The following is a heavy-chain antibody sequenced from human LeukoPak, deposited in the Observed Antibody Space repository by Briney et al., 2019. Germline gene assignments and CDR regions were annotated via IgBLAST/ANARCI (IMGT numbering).Heavy chain of an antibody. V-gene: IGHV1-69*13. CDR2: IIPIFGTA. D-gene: IGHD2-2*02. CDR3: ARGPTRYTTYYYYYMDV. J-gene: IGHJ6*03. CDR1: GGTLSSYA. Sequence: GASVKVSCKASGGTLSSYAISWVRQAPGQGLEWMGGIIPIFGTANYAQKFQGRVTITADESTSTAYMELSSLRSEDTAVYYCARGPTRYTTYYYYYMDVWGKGTTVTVSS.